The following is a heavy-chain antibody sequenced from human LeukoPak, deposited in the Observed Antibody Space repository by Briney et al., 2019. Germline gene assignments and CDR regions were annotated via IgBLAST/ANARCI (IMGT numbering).Heavy chain of an antibody. D-gene: IGHD3-3*01. J-gene: IGHJ4*02. V-gene: IGHV4-59*04. CDR2: IYYSGST. CDR1: GVSISTFY. CDR3: ASLTYYDFWSGYYRFDY. Sequence: SETLSLTCSVSGVSISTFYWSWIRQPPGKGLEWIGSIYYSGSTYYNPSLKSRVTISVDTSKNQFSLKLSSVTAADTAVYYCASLTYYDFWSGYYRFDYWGQGTLVTVSS.